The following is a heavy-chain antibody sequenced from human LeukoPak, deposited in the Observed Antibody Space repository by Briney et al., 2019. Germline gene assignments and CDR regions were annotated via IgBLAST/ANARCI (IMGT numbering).Heavy chain of an antibody. CDR2: IYSSGST. V-gene: IGHV4-4*07. CDR1: GASISAFH. J-gene: IGHJ4*02. CDR3: ARKDGDY. Sequence: SETLSLTCTVSGASISAFHWTWFRQPAGKGLEWIGLIYSSGSTLFNPSLKSRVTMSVDLTKNQLSLKLTSVTAADTAMYYCARKDGDYWGRGTLVTVSS.